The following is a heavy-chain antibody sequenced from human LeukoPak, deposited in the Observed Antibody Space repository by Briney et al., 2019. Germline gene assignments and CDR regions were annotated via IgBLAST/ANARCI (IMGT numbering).Heavy chain of an antibody. Sequence: PSETLSLTCAVYGGSFSGYYWSWIRQPPGKGLEWIGEINHSGSTNYNPSLKSRVTISVDTSKNQFSLKLSSVTAADTAVYYCARDSSTLPAAYYYGMDVWGQGTTVTVSS. CDR2: INHSGST. V-gene: IGHV4-34*01. D-gene: IGHD2-2*01. J-gene: IGHJ6*02. CDR3: ARDSSTLPAAYYYGMDV. CDR1: GGSFSGYY.